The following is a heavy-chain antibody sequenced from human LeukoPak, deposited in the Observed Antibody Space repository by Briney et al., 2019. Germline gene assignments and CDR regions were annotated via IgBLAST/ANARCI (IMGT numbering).Heavy chain of an antibody. CDR1: GGSISGSTYY. CDR2: FYHGGST. J-gene: IGHJ5*02. Sequence: SETLSLTCSVSGGSISGSTYYWGWIRQPPGKGLEWIGSFYHGGSTYYNPSLKSRVSISVDTSKNQFSLNLSSVTAADTAVYYCARLPHGVDPWGQGTLATVSS. V-gene: IGHV4-39*01. CDR3: ARLPHGVDP. D-gene: IGHD3-10*01.